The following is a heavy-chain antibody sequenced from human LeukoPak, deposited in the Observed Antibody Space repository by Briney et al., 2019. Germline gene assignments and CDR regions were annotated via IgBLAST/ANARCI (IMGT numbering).Heavy chain of an antibody. CDR2: INSDGSST. CDR3: ARDFREPEYYDFWSGYSLSYYFDY. V-gene: IGHV3-74*01. Sequence: WGSLRLSCAASGFTFSSYWMHWVRQAPGKGLVWVSRINSDGSSTSYADSVKGRFTISRDNAKNTLYLQMNSLRAEDTAVYYCARDFREPEYYDFWSGYSLSYYFDYWGQGSLVTVSS. CDR1: GFTFSSYW. J-gene: IGHJ4*02. D-gene: IGHD3-3*01.